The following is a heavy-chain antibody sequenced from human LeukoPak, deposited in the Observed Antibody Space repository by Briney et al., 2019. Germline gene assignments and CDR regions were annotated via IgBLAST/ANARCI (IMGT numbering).Heavy chain of an antibody. J-gene: IGHJ4*02. CDR2: FDPEDGET. CDR1: GYTFTSYG. Sequence: ASVKVSCKASGYTFTSYGISWVRQAPGQGLEWMGGFDPEDGETIYAQKFQGRVTMTEDTSTDTAYMELSSLRSEDTAVYYCLSRANFDYWGQGTLVTVSS. CDR3: LSRANFDY. D-gene: IGHD2-2*01. V-gene: IGHV1-24*01.